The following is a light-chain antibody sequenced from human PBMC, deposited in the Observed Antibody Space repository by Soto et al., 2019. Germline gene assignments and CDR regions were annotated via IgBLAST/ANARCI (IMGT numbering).Light chain of an antibody. CDR3: AAWDASLSACV. CDR1: DSNIGSNS. V-gene: IGLV1-47*02. J-gene: IGLJ1*01. Sequence: QLVLTQPPSASGTAGQVVSISCCGGDSNIGSNSVYWYQHLPRMAPKLLIYYNNQRPSGVPGRFSGSRSGTSASLAIVGLRSEDEAVYYCAAWDASLSACVFGNGTKLTVL. CDR2: YNN.